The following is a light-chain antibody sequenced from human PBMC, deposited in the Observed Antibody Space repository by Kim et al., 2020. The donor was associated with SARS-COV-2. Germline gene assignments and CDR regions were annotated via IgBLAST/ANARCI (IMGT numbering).Light chain of an antibody. Sequence: EIVLTQSPATLSLSPGERATLSCSASQSVSSFLAWYQQKPVQTPRLLIYDASNRATGIPARFSGSGSGTDFTLTISSLEPEDFAVYYCQQRSNWPLTFVAGTKVDIK. CDR2: DAS. CDR3: QQRSNWPLT. V-gene: IGKV3-11*01. J-gene: IGKJ4*01. CDR1: QSVSSF.